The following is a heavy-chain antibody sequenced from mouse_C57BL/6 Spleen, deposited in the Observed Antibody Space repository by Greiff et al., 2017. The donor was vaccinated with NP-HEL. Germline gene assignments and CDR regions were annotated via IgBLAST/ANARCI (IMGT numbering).Heavy chain of an antibody. CDR1: GFSLTSYG. D-gene: IGHD2-2*01. CDR2: IWGDGST. Sequence: QVQLQQSGPGLVAPSQSLSITCTVSGFSLTSYGVSWVRQPPGKGLEWLGVIWGDGSTNYHSALISRLSISKDNSKSQVFLKLNSLQTDDTATYYCATTGGIYYGYDAVHYFDYWGQGTTLTVSS. J-gene: IGHJ2*01. CDR3: ATTGGIYYGYDAVHYFDY. V-gene: IGHV2-3*01.